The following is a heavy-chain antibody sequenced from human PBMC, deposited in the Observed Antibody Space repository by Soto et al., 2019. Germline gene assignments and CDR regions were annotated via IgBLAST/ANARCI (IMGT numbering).Heavy chain of an antibody. D-gene: IGHD3-16*01. CDR2: IKEDGSEK. CDR3: ARGDI. Sequence: GGSLRLSCACADSGFTFRMHWMSWVRQAPGKGLEWVANIKEDGSEKNYVDSVKGRFTISRDNAKNSLYLQMNSLRADDTAVYYCARGDIWGQGTLVTVSS. V-gene: IGHV3-7*01. J-gene: IGHJ4*02. CDR1: GFTFRMHW.